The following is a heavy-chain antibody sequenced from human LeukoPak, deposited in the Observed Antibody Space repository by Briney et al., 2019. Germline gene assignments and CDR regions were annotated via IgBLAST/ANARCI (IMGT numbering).Heavy chain of an antibody. CDR3: ARDPHSSGWYYFDY. CDR2: IWYDGSNK. CDR1: GFTFSSYG. D-gene: IGHD6-19*01. J-gene: IGHJ4*02. V-gene: IGHV3-33*01. Sequence: GGSLRLSCAASGFTFSSYGMHWVRQAPGKGLEWVAVIWYDGSNKYYADSVKGRFTTSRDNSKNTLYLQMNSLRAEDTAVYYCARDPHSSGWYYFDYWGQGTLVTVSS.